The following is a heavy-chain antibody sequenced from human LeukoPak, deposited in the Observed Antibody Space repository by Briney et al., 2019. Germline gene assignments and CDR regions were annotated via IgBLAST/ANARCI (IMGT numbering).Heavy chain of an antibody. D-gene: IGHD3-22*01. CDR1: GFTFSSYA. J-gene: IGHJ4*02. CDR2: ISGSGGST. Sequence: GGSLRLSCAASGFTFSSYAMSWVRQAPGKGLEWVSAISGSGGSTYYADSVKGRFTISRDNAKNSLYLQMNNLRAEDTAVYYCARDRALYDRSGYYYTEDDYWGQGTLVTVSS. CDR3: ARDRALYDRSGYYYTEDDY. V-gene: IGHV3-23*01.